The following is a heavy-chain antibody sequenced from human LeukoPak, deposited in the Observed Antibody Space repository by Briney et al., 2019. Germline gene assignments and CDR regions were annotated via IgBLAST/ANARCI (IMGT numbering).Heavy chain of an antibody. CDR3: SRWPSGYWDTYYFDY. CDR2: INSDGSST. J-gene: IGHJ4*02. CDR1: GFTFSSYW. D-gene: IGHD3-3*01. V-gene: IGHV3-74*01. Sequence: GGSLRLSCAASGFTFSSYWMHWVRQAPGKGLVWVSRINSDGSSTSYADSVKGRFTISRDDAKNTLYLQMNSLRAEDTAVYYCSRWPSGYWDTYYFDYWGQGTLVTVSS.